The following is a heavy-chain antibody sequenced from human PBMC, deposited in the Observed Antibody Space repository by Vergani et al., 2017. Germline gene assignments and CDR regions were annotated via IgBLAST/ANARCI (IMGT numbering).Heavy chain of an antibody. D-gene: IGHD4-17*01. V-gene: IGHV4-31*03. CDR1: GGSISSGSYY. Sequence: QLQLQESGPGLVKPLQTLSLTCTVSGGSISSGSYYWSWVRQHPGKGLEWIGYIYYSGSTYYNPSLKSRVTISVDTSKNQFSLKLSSVTAADTAVYYCAREHGDYGKAYMDVWGKGTTVTVSS. CDR3: AREHGDYGKAYMDV. CDR2: IYYSGST. J-gene: IGHJ6*03.